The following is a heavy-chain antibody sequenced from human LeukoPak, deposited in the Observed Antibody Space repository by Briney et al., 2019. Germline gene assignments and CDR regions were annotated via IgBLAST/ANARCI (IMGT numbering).Heavy chain of an antibody. D-gene: IGHD3-10*01. CDR2: IYYSGST. Sequence: SETLSLTCSVSGGSISSSSYYWGWIRQPPGKGLEWSGSIYYSGSTYYNPSLKSRVTISVDTSKNQFSLKLSSVTAADTAVYYCAPRRITMVRGVMGFDPWGQGTLVTVSS. J-gene: IGHJ5*02. CDR3: APRRITMVRGVMGFDP. V-gene: IGHV4-39*01. CDR1: GGSISSSSYY.